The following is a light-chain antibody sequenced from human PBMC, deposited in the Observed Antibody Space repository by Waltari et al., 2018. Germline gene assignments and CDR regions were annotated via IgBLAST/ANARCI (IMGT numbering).Light chain of an antibody. J-gene: IGLJ3*02. Sequence: QSALTQPRSVSGSHGQSVTISCTGTSSDVGRFNAVPWYQQHPGRAPQLMIYVVNKRPSVVPDRFSGSKSGNTASLTISGRQAEDEADYYCCSYAGSYTWVFGGGTKLTVL. CDR1: SSDVGRFNA. CDR3: CSYAGSYTWV. V-gene: IGLV2-11*01. CDR2: VVN.